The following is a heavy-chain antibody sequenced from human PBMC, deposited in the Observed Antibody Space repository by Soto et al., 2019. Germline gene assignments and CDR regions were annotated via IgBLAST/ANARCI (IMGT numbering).Heavy chain of an antibody. D-gene: IGHD2-15*01. CDR1: GFSLSTSGVG. CDR2: MYWNDDK. J-gene: IGHJ4*02. CDR3: AHFRLRRGYCSGGSCHERSDYVDY. Sequence: QITLKESGPTLVQPTQTLTLTCTFSGFSLSTSGVGVGWIRQPPGKPLEWLALMYWNDDKLYSPSLNSRLTITQDTSKTHVVLTMTNVDPVDTAPYHCAHFRLRRGYCSGGSCHERSDYVDYGGQGTLVTVSS. V-gene: IGHV2-5*01.